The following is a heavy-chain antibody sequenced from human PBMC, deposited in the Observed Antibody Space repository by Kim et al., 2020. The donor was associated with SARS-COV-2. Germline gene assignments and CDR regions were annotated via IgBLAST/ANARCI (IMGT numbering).Heavy chain of an antibody. J-gene: IGHJ4*02. Sequence: GGSLRLSCAASGFSFSAYGMHWVRQAPGKGLEWMAVISYDGMSQYYADSVKGRFTVSRDNSINTLYLQMNSLRVEDTAVFYCAKHLVRYFYDPDGDYHPPADYWGQGTQVTVSS. CDR3: AKHLVRYFYDPDGDYHPPADY. V-gene: IGHV3-33*03. D-gene: IGHD3-22*01. CDR1: GFSFSAYG. CDR2: ISYDGMSQ.